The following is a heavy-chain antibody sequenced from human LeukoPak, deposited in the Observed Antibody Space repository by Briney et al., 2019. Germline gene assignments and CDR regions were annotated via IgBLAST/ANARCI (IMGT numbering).Heavy chain of an antibody. Sequence: SETLSLTCAVYGGSFSGYYWSWIRQPPGRGLEWIGEINHSGSTNYNPSLKSRVTISVDTSKNQFSLKLSSVTAADTAVYYCARGTRPSGLYYWGQGTLVTVSS. CDR1: GGSFSGYY. D-gene: IGHD3-10*01. CDR3: ARGTRPSGLYY. J-gene: IGHJ4*02. V-gene: IGHV4-34*01. CDR2: INHSGST.